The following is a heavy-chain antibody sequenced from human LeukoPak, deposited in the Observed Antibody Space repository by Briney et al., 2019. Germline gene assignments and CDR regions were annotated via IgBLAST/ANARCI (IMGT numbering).Heavy chain of an antibody. CDR3: ARSFGVYSYGTGTFDY. CDR1: GGSLSSYY. V-gene: IGHV4-59*01. Sequence: SSETLSLTCTVSGGSLSSYYWSWIRQPPGKGLEWIGYIYYSGSTNYNPSLKSRVTISVDTSKNQFSLKLSSVTAADTAVYYCARSFGVYSYGTGTFDYWGQGTLVTVSS. D-gene: IGHD5-18*01. J-gene: IGHJ4*02. CDR2: IYYSGST.